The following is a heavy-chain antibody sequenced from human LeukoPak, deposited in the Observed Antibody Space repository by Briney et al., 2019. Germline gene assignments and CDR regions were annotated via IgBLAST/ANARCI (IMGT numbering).Heavy chain of an antibody. J-gene: IGHJ3*02. CDR3: AKDLVAFDI. Sequence: GGSLRLSCAASGFTFSSYAMSWVRQAPGKGLEWVSVVSGSGSSTYYADSVKGRFTISRDNSRNTLYLQMNSLRAEDTAVYYCAKDLVAFDILGQGTMVTVSS. V-gene: IGHV3-23*01. CDR2: VSGSGSST. CDR1: GFTFSSYA.